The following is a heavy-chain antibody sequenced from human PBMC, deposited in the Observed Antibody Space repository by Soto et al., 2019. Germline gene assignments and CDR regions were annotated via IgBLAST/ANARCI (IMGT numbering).Heavy chain of an antibody. CDR2: IYYSGST. D-gene: IGHD2-21*02. V-gene: IGHV4-59*12. J-gene: IGHJ6*02. Sequence: SETLSLTCTVSGGSISSYYWSWLRQPPGKGLEWIGYIYYSGSTNYNPSLKSRVTISVDTSKNQFSLKLSSVTAADTAFYYCAREGELLFGGNSDYYSTMDVWGQGTTVTV. CDR3: AREGELLFGGNSDYYSTMDV. CDR1: GGSISSYY.